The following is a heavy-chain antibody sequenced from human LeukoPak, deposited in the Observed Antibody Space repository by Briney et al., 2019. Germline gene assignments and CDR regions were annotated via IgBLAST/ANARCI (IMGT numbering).Heavy chain of an antibody. V-gene: IGHV1-3*01. J-gene: IGHJ4*02. CDR3: ARGPTYSYGVFDF. CDR1: GYTFTSYA. Sequence: GRSLRLSCAASGYTFTSYAMHWVRQAPGQRLEWMGWINAGNGNTKYSQKFEGRVTITRDTSASTAYMELSSLRSEDTAVYYCARGPTYSYGVFDFWGQGTLVTVSS. D-gene: IGHD5-18*01. CDR2: INAGNGNT.